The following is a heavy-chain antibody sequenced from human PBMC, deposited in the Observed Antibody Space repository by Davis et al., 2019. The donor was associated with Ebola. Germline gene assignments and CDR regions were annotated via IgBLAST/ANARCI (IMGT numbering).Heavy chain of an antibody. CDR2: IYPSDSYT. J-gene: IGHJ6*02. Sequence: GESLKISCKGSGYSFTSNWISWVRPMPGKGLEWMGRIYPSDSYTHYSPSFQGHVTFSADKSISTAYLQWSSLKASDTAMYYCAIGDYFYYGLDVWGQGTTITVSS. D-gene: IGHD3-16*01. CDR3: AIGDYFYYGLDV. CDR1: GYSFTSNW. V-gene: IGHV5-10-1*01.